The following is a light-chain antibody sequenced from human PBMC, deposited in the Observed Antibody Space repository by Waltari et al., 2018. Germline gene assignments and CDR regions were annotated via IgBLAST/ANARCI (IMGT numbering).Light chain of an antibody. CDR3: QQRASWPNT. V-gene: IGKV3-11*01. J-gene: IGKJ2*01. Sequence: EIVLTQSPDTLSLSSGEGATLSCRASQSVSNYLAWYQQKPGQAPRLLIYGTYNRATGIPARFSGSGSGTDFTLTINSLEPEDFAVYYCQQRASWPNTFGQGTKLEIK. CDR1: QSVSNY. CDR2: GTY.